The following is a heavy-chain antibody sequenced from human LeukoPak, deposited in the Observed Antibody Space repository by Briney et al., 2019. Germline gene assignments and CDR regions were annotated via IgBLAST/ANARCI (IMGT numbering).Heavy chain of an antibody. D-gene: IGHD3-22*01. V-gene: IGHV1-2*02. CDR3: ARGVSTYYYDSSGYYLDY. J-gene: IGHJ4*02. CDR1: GYTFTGYY. CDR2: INPNSGGT. Sequence: ASVKVSCKASGYTFTGYYMHWVRQAPGQGLEWMGWINPNSGGTNYAQKFQGRVTMTRDTSISTAYMELSRLRSDDTAVYYCARGVSTYYYDSSGYYLDYWGQGTLVTVSS.